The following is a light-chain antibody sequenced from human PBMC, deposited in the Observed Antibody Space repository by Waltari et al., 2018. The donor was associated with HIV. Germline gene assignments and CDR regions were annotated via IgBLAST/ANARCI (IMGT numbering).Light chain of an antibody. CDR3: QQYYSTPPYT. Sequence: DSVMSHSPVSRAVFLGERANINCKSSQSVYYSSNNKNYLAWYQQKPGQPPKLLIYWASTRESGVPDRFSGSGSGTDFTLTISSLQAEDVAVYYCQQYYSTPPYTFGQGTKLEIK. CDR2: WAS. J-gene: IGKJ2*01. CDR1: QSVYYSSNNKNY. V-gene: IGKV4-1*01.